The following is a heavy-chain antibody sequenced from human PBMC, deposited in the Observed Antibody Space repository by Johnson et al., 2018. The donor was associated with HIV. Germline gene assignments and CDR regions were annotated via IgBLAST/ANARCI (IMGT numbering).Heavy chain of an antibody. CDR1: GFTFSSYG. CDR3: AYPREGSSWSNDAFDI. CDR2: IRYDGSNK. Sequence: VQLVESGGGLVQPGGSLRLSCAASGFTFSSYGMYWVRQAPGKGLEWVAFIRYDGSNKYYADSVKGRFTISRDNSKNTLYLQMNSLRAEDTAVYYCAYPREGSSWSNDAFDIWGQGTMVTVSS. J-gene: IGHJ3*02. V-gene: IGHV3-30*02. D-gene: IGHD6-13*01.